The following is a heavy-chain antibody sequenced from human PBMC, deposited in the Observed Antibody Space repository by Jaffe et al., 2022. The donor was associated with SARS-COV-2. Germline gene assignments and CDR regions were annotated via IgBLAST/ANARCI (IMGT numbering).Heavy chain of an antibody. CDR1: GFTFSSYA. V-gene: IGHV3-23*01. Sequence: EVQLLESGGGLVQPGGSLRLSCAASGFTFSSYAMSWVRQAPGKGLEWVSAISGSGGSTYYADSVKGRFTISRDNSKNTLYLQMNSLRAEDTAVYYCAKVERSEQWLIRGPFDNWGQGTLVTVSS. CDR3: AKVERSEQWLIRGPFDN. J-gene: IGHJ4*02. D-gene: IGHD6-19*01. CDR2: ISGSGGST.